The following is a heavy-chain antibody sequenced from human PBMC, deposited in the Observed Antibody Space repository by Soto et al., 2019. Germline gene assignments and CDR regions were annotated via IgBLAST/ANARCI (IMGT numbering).Heavy chain of an antibody. CDR3: ARDDGLSSTNVKAFDI. D-gene: IGHD2-2*01. Sequence: EFQLVESGGGLVEPGESLRLSCAASGFTFSRYYMNWVRQAPGKGLEWVSSISTTSTYTHYADSPKGRFTISRDNAKKLLYLQMDSLRAEDTAVYYCARDDGLSSTNVKAFDIWGQGTKVTVSS. CDR1: GFTFSRYY. CDR2: ISTTSTYT. V-gene: IGHV3-21*01. J-gene: IGHJ3*02.